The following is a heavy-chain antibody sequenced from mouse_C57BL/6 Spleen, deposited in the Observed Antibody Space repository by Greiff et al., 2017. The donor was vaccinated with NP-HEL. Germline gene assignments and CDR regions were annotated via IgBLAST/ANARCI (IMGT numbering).Heavy chain of an antibody. CDR2: INPGSGGT. CDR3: ASENYGFAY. D-gene: IGHD1-1*01. V-gene: IGHV1-54*01. Sequence: VQLQQSGAELVRPGTSVKVSCKASGYAFTNYLIEWVKQRPGQGLEWIGVINPGSGGTNYNEKFKGKATLTADKSSSTAYMQLSSLTSEDSAVYFCASENYGFAYWGQGTLVTVSA. J-gene: IGHJ3*01. CDR1: GYAFTNYL.